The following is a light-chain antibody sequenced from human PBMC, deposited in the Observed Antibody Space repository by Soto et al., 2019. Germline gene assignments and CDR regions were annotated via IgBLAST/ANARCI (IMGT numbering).Light chain of an antibody. CDR3: QQYYRSSWT. V-gene: IGKV4-1*01. J-gene: IGKJ1*01. Sequence: DLVMTPSPDSLAVSLGERATINCKSSQSVLYSSNNKNYLAWYQQKPGQAPKLLIYWASTRESGVPDRFSGSGSGTDFTLTISSLQAEDAAVYYCQQYYRSSWTFGQGTKVDI. CDR1: QSVLYSSNNKNY. CDR2: WAS.